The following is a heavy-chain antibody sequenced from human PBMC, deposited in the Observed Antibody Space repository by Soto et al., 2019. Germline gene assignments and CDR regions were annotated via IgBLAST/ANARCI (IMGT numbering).Heavy chain of an antibody. CDR3: AKEVTDGDYVSYYYYMDV. Sequence: PGGSLRLSCAASGFTFSSYAMSWVRQAPGKGLEWVSAISGSGGSTYYADSVKGRFTISRDNSKNTLYLQMNSLRAEDTAVYYCAKEVTDGDYVSYYYYMDVWGKGTTVTVSS. J-gene: IGHJ6*03. V-gene: IGHV3-23*01. CDR1: GFTFSSYA. D-gene: IGHD4-17*01. CDR2: ISGSGGST.